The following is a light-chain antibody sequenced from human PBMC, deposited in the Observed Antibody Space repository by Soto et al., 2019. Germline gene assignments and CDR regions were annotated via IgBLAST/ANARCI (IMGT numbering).Light chain of an antibody. Sequence: EIVFTQSPGPLFWSPGERPTLSFRGSQSVIGRQLAWYQHKPGQAPRLXXYGVSTRANGIPDRFTGGGSGTDLTLTISRLETEDFAVFYCQEYGPSPPITFGQGTRLEIK. CDR1: QSVIGRQ. CDR3: QEYGPSPPIT. J-gene: IGKJ5*01. CDR2: GVS. V-gene: IGKV3-20*01.